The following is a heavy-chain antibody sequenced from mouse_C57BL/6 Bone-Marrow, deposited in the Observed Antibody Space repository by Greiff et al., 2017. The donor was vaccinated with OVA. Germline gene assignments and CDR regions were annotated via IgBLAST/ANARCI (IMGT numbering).Heavy chain of an antibody. CDR1: GYSFTDYN. D-gene: IGHD3-3*01. CDR3: ARSGDAWFAY. Sequence: EVQLQQSGPELVKPGASVKLSCKASGYSFTDYNMNWVKQSTGKSLEWIGVINPDYGTTSYNQKFKGKATLTGDQSSSTSYMQLNSLTSEDSAVYYCARSGDAWFAYWGQGTLVTVSA. V-gene: IGHV1-39*01. CDR2: INPDYGTT. J-gene: IGHJ3*01.